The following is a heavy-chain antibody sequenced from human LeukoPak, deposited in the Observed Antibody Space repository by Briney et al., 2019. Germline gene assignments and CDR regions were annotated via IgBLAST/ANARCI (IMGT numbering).Heavy chain of an antibody. D-gene: IGHD3-9*01. Sequence: SETLSLTCTVSGGSISSGSYYWSWIRQPAGKGLEWIGRIYTSGSTNYNPSLKSRVTFSLDTSKNQFSLQLPSVTAADPAVYYCARYDIYAIHFDYWGQGSLVTVSS. J-gene: IGHJ4*02. V-gene: IGHV4-61*02. CDR1: GGSISSGSYY. CDR3: ARYDIYAIHFDY. CDR2: IYTSGST.